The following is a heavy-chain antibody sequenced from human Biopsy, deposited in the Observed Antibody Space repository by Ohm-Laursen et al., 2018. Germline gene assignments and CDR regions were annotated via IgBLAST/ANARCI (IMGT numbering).Heavy chain of an antibody. Sequence: TLSLTCAVSGVSINGGRYYWNWIRHHPGKGLEWIGNIFYSANTYYNPSLKSRVSMSVGTSKNQFSLKLSSVTVADTAVYFCARDRGQNYFDYWGQGIPVTVSS. CDR2: IFYSANT. CDR1: GVSINGGRYY. V-gene: IGHV4-31*11. J-gene: IGHJ4*02. CDR3: ARDRGQNYFDY.